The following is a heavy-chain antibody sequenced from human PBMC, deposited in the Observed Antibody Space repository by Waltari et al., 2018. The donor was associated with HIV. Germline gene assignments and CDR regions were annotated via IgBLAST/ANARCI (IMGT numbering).Heavy chain of an antibody. J-gene: IGHJ6*01. Sequence: QVHLEQWGTGLLRPSETLSLTCAVYGGSFSGYYWSWIRQSPGRGLEWIDEVNNVGRTNYGPFLKGRVTVSLDAANNQFSLTMRSVTAADTAVYYCARDSAPGLAVDDDDGEFFYYGLDVWGQGTTVTVSS. D-gene: IGHD6-19*01. V-gene: IGHV4-34*01. CDR1: GGSFSGYY. CDR2: VNNVGRT. CDR3: ARDSAPGLAVDDDDGEFFYYGLDV.